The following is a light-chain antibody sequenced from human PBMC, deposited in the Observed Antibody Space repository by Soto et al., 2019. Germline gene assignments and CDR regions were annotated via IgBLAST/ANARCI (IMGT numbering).Light chain of an antibody. J-gene: IGLJ3*02. V-gene: IGLV6-57*01. CDR1: SGSIASNY. Sequence: NFMLTQPHSVSESPGKTVIISCTRSSGSIASNYVQWYQQRPGSSPTTVIYEDNQRPSGVPDRFSGSIDSSSNSASLTISGLETEDEADSYCQSYDATNQVFGGGTQLTV. CDR2: EDN. CDR3: QSYDATNQV.